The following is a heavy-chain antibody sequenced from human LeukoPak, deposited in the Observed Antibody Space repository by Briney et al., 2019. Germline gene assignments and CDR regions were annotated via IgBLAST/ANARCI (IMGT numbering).Heavy chain of an antibody. J-gene: IGHJ3*02. CDR3: ARPGRGYSYGPRAFDI. CDR1: GGSISSSSYY. Sequence: SETLSLTCTVSGGSISSSSYYWGWIRQPPGKGLEWIGSMYYIGSTYYNPSLKSRVTISVDTSKHQFPLKLSSVTAADTAVYYCARPGRGYSYGPRAFDIWGQGTMVTVSS. V-gene: IGHV4-39*01. D-gene: IGHD5-18*01. CDR2: MYYIGST.